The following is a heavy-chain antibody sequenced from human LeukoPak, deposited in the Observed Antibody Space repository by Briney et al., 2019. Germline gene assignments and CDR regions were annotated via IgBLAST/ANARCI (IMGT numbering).Heavy chain of an antibody. D-gene: IGHD6-19*01. CDR3: ARVRSSDWFDP. V-gene: IGHV1-46*01. J-gene: IGHJ5*02. CDR2: INPSGGST. Sequence: ASVKVSCKASGYTFTSYYMHWVRQAPGQGLEWMGIINPSGGSTSYAQKFQGRVTMTRDMSTSTVYMELSSLRSEDTAVYYCARVRSSDWFDPWGQGTLVTVSS. CDR1: GYTFTSYY.